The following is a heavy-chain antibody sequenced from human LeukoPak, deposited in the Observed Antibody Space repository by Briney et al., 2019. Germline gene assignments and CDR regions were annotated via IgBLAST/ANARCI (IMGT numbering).Heavy chain of an antibody. CDR1: GFTFSSYA. D-gene: IGHD6-19*01. CDR2: ISYDGSNK. J-gene: IGHJ5*02. CDR3: AREDYSSGWYGGIGSWFDP. Sequence: GGSLRLSCAASGFTFSSYAMHWVRQAPGKGLEWVAVISYDGSNKYYADSVKGRFTISRDNSKNTLYLQMNSLRAEDTAVYYCAREDYSSGWYGGIGSWFDPWGQGTLVTVSS. V-gene: IGHV3-30-3*01.